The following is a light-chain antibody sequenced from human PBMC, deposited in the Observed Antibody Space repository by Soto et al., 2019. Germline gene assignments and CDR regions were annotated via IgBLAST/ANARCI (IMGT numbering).Light chain of an antibody. CDR3: GTWDSSLSADV. J-gene: IGLJ1*01. CDR1: SSNIGNNY. CDR2: ENN. V-gene: IGLV1-51*02. Sequence: QSVLTQPPSVSAAPGQKVTISCSGSSSNIGNNYVSWYQQLPGTAPKLLIYENNKRPSGIPDRFSGSKSGTSATLGITGLQTEDEADYYCGTWDSSLSADVFGTGTKLTVL.